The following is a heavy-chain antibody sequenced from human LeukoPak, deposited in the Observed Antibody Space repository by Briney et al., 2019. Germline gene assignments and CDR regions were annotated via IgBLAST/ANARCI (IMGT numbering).Heavy chain of an antibody. D-gene: IGHD6-13*01. Sequence: QSGGSLRLSCAASGVTVSSNYMSWVRQSPGKGLEWVSVIYRGDNTYYADSVKGRFTVSRDNSKNTLYLQMNSLRAEDTAVYYCARGGARQQLVENYFDYWGQGTLVTVSS. CDR2: IYRGDNT. V-gene: IGHV3-53*01. CDR1: GVTVSSNY. J-gene: IGHJ4*02. CDR3: ARGGARQQLVENYFDY.